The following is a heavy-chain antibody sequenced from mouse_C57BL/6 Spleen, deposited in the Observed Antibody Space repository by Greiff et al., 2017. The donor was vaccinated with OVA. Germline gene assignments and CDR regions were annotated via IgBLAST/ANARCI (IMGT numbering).Heavy chain of an antibody. CDR1: GFTFSDYG. CDR3: ARRATWMDY. CDR2: ISSGSSTI. Sequence: VQLKESGGGLVKPGGSLKLSCAASGFTFSDYGMHWVRQAPEKGLEWVAYISSGSSTIYYADTVKGRFTISRDNAKNTLFLQMTSLRSEDTAMYYCARRATWMDYWGQGTSVTVSS. V-gene: IGHV5-17*01. D-gene: IGHD3-1*01. J-gene: IGHJ4*01.